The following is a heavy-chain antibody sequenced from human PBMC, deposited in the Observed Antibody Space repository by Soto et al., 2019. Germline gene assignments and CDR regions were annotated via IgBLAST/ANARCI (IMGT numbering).Heavy chain of an antibody. J-gene: IGHJ5*02. V-gene: IGHV2-5*01. CDR3: AHTKDSSGFLTS. Sequence: SGPTLVNPTQTLTLTCSFSGFSLSVYGVRVIWFRQPPGETLEWLALIHWNDDKRYSPYLKSRLTITKDTSKNQVVLTLTNLDPLDPGTYFCAHTKDSSGFLTSWGQGILVTVSS. D-gene: IGHD3-22*01. CDR1: GFSLSVYGVR. CDR2: IHWNDDK.